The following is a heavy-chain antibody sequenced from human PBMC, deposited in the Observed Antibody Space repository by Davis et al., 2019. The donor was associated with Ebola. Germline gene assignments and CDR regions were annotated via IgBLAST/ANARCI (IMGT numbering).Heavy chain of an antibody. CDR2: ISSSSSYT. V-gene: IGHV3-21*05. CDR3: ARVNAATGYSRFDT. J-gene: IGHJ5*01. Sequence: GGSLRLSCAASGFTFSSYAMSWVRQAPGKGLEWVSYISSSSSYTNYADSVKGRFTISRDNVKNSLYLRMNSLRVEDTALYHCARVNAATGYSRFDTWGQGTLVTVSS. D-gene: IGHD3-9*01. CDR1: GFTFSSYA.